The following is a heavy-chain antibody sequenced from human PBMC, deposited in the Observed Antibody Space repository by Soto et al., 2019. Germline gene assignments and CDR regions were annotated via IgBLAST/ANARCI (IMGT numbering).Heavy chain of an antibody. CDR3: TYTYCAGDCRYYRYGMDV. Sequence: QITLEASRPALVKPTQTLTLTCTFSGFSLSTNGVGVGWIRQSPEKALERLANIYWDGDKRYRPSLMSRLTNTKDTSKNQMDITLYNIDPVDTATYYCTYTYCAGDCRYYRYGMDVWGQGTTVTVSS. CDR1: GFSLSTNGVG. V-gene: IGHV2-5*02. D-gene: IGHD2-21*02. CDR2: IYWDGDK. J-gene: IGHJ6*02.